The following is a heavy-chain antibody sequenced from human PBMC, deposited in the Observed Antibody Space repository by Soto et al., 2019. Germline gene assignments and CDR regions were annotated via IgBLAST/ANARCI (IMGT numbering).Heavy chain of an antibody. CDR1: VGSFSSTNL. Sequence: PSETLSLTCAVSVGSFSSTNLWRWVRQPPGKGLEWIGEIYHSGSTNYNPSLKSRVTISVDKSKNQFSLKLSSVTAADTAVYYCPRFDSGSRYWRVDYWGQGTLVTVSS. V-gene: IGHV4-4*02. D-gene: IGHD6-13*01. CDR2: IYHSGST. J-gene: IGHJ4*02. CDR3: PRFDSGSRYWRVDY.